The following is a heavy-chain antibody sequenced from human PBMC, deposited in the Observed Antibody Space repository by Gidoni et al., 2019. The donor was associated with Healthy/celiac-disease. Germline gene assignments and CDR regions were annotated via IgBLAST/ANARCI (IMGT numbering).Heavy chain of an antibody. J-gene: IGHJ3*02. CDR3: ARFLTTGTPGAFDI. D-gene: IGHD1-1*01. CDR1: GGSLSSYY. CDR2: IYYSGST. V-gene: IGHV4-59*08. Sequence: QVQLQESGPGLVKPSETLSLTCTVSGGSLSSYYWSWIRQPPGKGLEWIGYIYYSGSTNYNPSLKSRVTISVDTSKNQFSLKLSSVTAADTAVYYCARFLTTGTPGAFDIWGQGTMVTVSS.